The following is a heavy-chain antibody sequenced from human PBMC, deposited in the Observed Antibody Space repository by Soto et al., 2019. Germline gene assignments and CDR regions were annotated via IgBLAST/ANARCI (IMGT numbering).Heavy chain of an antibody. Sequence: QVQLQESGPGLVKPSQTLSLTCTVSGGSIRSGGYYWSWIRQHPGKGLEWIEYIYYSGSTYYNPSLKSRVTISVDTSKNHCSLKLSSVTAADTAVYYCARDYSAAAGPLYYYGLDVWGQGTTVTVSS. D-gene: IGHD6-13*01. CDR1: GGSIRSGGYY. CDR3: ARDYSAAAGPLYYYGLDV. V-gene: IGHV4-31*03. J-gene: IGHJ6*02. CDR2: IYYSGST.